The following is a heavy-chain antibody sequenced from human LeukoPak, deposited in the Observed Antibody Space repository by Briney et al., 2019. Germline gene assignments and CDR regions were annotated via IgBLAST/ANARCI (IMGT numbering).Heavy chain of an antibody. J-gene: IGHJ5*02. CDR2: MNPNSGNT. D-gene: IGHD3-3*01. V-gene: IGHV1-8*01. Sequence: ASVKVPCKASGYTFTSYDINWVRQATGQGLEWMGWMNPNSGNTGYAQKFQGRVTMTRNTSISTAYMELSSLRSEDTAVYYCASRSGDFWSGYYSPWGQGTLVTVSS. CDR1: GYTFTSYD. CDR3: ASRSGDFWSGYYSP.